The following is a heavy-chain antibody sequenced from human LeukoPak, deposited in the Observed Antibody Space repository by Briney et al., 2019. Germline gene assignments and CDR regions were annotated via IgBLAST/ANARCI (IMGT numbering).Heavy chain of an antibody. V-gene: IGHV4-59*08. Sequence: SETLSLTCTVSGGSIGSNYWTWIRQPPGKGLEYIGYIYYTGGTNYNPSLKSRVTISVDTSKNQFSLKLSSVTAADTAVYSCAKYGNSGWVIDNWGQGTLVTVSS. D-gene: IGHD6-19*01. CDR1: GGSIGSNY. CDR3: AKYGNSGWVIDN. CDR2: IYYTGGT. J-gene: IGHJ4*02.